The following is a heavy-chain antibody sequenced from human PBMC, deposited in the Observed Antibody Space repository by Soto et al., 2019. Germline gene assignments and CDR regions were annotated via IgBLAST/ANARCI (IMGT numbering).Heavy chain of an antibody. V-gene: IGHV1-24*01. CDR2: FDPGDGET. D-gene: IGHD6-19*01. Sequence: ASVKVSCKVSGYTLTELSMHWVRQAPGKGLEWMGSFDPGDGETVYAQKFQGRITMTEDTSTDTAYMDLSSLRSEDTAMYYCAASSAWYYFDYWGQGTLVTVSS. J-gene: IGHJ4*02. CDR3: AASSAWYYFDY. CDR1: GYTLTELS.